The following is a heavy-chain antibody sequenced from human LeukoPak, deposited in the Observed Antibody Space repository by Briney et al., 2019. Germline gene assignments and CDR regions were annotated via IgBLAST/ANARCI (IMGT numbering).Heavy chain of an antibody. V-gene: IGHV3-48*04. CDR2: ISSSSSTI. D-gene: IGHD1-26*01. CDR3: ARDRGGSYSAIDY. CDR1: GFTFSSYS. Sequence: RGSLRPSCAASGFTFSSYSMNWVRQAPGKGLEWVSFISSSSSTIYYADSVKGRFTISRDNAKNSLYLQMNSLRAEDTAVYYCARDRGGSYSAIDYWGQGTLVTVSS. J-gene: IGHJ4*02.